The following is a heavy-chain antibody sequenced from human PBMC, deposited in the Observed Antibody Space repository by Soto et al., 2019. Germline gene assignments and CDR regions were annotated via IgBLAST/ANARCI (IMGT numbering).Heavy chain of an antibody. CDR3: ARFFRGSGGYYDSSGPNWFDP. V-gene: IGHV4-31*03. D-gene: IGHD3-22*01. J-gene: IGHJ5*02. CDR2: IYYSGST. CDR1: GGSISSGGYY. Sequence: KSSETLSLTCTVSGGSISSGGYYWSWIRQHPGKGLEWIGYIYYSGSTYYNPSLKSRVTISVDTSKTQFSLKLSSVTAAVTAVYYCARFFRGSGGYYDSSGPNWFDPWGQGTLVTVSS.